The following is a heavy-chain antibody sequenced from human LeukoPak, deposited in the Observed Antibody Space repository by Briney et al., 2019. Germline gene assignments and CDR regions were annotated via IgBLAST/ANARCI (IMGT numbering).Heavy chain of an antibody. CDR2: IYYSGST. J-gene: IGHJ5*02. D-gene: IGHD4-23*01. CDR3: ARVVKDYGGNSGWFDP. CDR1: GGSISSYY. Sequence: SETLSLTCTVSGGSISSYYWSWIRQPPGKGLEWIGYIYYSGSTNYNPSLKSRVTISVDTSKDQFSLKLSSVTAADTAVYYCARVVKDYGGNSGWFDPWGQGTLVTVSS. V-gene: IGHV4-59*01.